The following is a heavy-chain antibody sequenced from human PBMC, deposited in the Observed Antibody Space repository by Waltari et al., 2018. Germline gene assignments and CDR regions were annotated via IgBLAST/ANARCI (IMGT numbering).Heavy chain of an antibody. V-gene: IGHV1-2*06. Sequence: QVQLVQSGAEVKKPGASVKVSCKASGYTFSGYYMHWVRQAPGDGLEWMGRINPNGGGTSYAQKFQCTVTLTRDTSISTAYMELSRLRSDDTAVYYCARALTTVTPTLGYWGQGTLVTVSS. D-gene: IGHD4-17*01. CDR1: GYTFSGYY. CDR3: ARALTTVTPTLGY. J-gene: IGHJ4*02. CDR2: INPNGGGT.